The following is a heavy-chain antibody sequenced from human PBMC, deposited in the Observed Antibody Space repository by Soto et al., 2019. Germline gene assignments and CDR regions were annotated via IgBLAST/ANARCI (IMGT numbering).Heavy chain of an antibody. J-gene: IGHJ3*02. V-gene: IGHV3-30*18. CDR2: ISHDGSYK. CDR1: GFSFTTYV. D-gene: IGHD1-26*01. Sequence: QVQLVESGGGVVQPGRSLRLSCAASGFSFTTYVMHWVRQAPGKGLEWVAVISHDGSYKYYGDAVKGRFTISRDTSKNAVYLEMNSLRPEDTAVYYCAKGLLAIVGTTLPRDAFNIWGLGTMDTVSS. CDR3: AKGLLAIVGTTLPRDAFNI.